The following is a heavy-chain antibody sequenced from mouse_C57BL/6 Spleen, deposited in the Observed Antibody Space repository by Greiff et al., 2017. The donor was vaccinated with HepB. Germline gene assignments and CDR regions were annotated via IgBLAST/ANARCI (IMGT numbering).Heavy chain of an antibody. V-gene: IGHV5-4*01. CDR3: AREYYDYEGV. J-gene: IGHJ3*01. D-gene: IGHD2-4*01. CDR1: GFTFSSYA. Sequence: EVQLVESGGGLVKPGGSLKLSCAASGFTFSSYAMSWVRQTPEKRLEWVATISDGGSYTYYPDNVKGRFTISRDNAKNNLYLQMSHLKSEDTAVYYCAREYYDYEGVWCQGTLVTVSA. CDR2: ISDGGSYT.